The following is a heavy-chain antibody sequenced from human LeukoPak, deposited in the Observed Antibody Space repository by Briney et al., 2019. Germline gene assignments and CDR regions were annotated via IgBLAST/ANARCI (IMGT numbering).Heavy chain of an antibody. D-gene: IGHD3-10*01. CDR3: ARMMMVRGVGDWFDP. CDR1: GFSLSTSGMR. CDR2: IDWDDDK. V-gene: IGHV2-70*04. J-gene: IGHJ5*02. Sequence: SGPTLVNPTQTLTLTCTFSGFSLSTSGMRVGWIRQPPGKALEWLARIDWDDDKFYSTSLKTSLTISKDTSKNQVVLTMTNMDPVDTATYYCARMMMVRGVGDWFDPWGQGTLVTVSS.